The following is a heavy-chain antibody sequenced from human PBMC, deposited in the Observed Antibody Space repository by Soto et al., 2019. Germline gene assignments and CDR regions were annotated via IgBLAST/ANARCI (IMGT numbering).Heavy chain of an antibody. CDR3: ARGNWNDEGYYYGMDV. Sequence: ASVKVSCKASGGTFSSYAISWVRQAPGQGLEWMGGIIPIFGTANYAQKFQGRVTITADTAKNQFALQLKSVTPDDTGVYYCARGNWNDEGYYYGMDVWGQGITVTVSS. D-gene: IGHD1-1*01. J-gene: IGHJ6*02. V-gene: IGHV1-69*06. CDR1: GGTFSSYA. CDR2: IIPIFGTA.